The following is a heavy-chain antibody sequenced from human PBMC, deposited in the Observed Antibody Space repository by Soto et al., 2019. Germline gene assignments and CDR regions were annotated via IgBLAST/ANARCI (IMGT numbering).Heavy chain of an antibody. Sequence: ASVKVSCKASGYTFTSYGISWVRQAPGQGLEWMGWISAHNGNTNYAQKLQGRVTMTTDTSTSTAYMELRSLRSDYTAVYYCARTMVGDYVWFDPWGQGTLVTVSS. D-gene: IGHD4-17*01. CDR2: ISAHNGNT. V-gene: IGHV1-18*01. CDR1: GYTFTSYG. CDR3: ARTMVGDYVWFDP. J-gene: IGHJ5*02.